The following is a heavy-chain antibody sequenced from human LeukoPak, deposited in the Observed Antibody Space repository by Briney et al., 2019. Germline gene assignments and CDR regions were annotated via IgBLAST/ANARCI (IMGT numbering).Heavy chain of an antibody. Sequence: SETLSLTCTVSGGSISSYYWSWIRQPPGKGLEWIGYIYYSGSTNYNPSLKSRVTISVDTSKNQFSLRLSSVTAADTAVYYCAREQYLAYDVFGFWGQGTMVTVSS. CDR1: GGSISSYY. CDR2: IYYSGST. D-gene: IGHD4-11*01. J-gene: IGHJ3*01. V-gene: IGHV4-59*01. CDR3: AREQYLAYDVFGF.